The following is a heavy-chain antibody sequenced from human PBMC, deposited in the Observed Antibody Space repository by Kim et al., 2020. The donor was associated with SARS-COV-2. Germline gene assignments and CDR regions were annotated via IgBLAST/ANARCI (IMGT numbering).Heavy chain of an antibody. J-gene: IGHJ4*02. Sequence: GGSLRLSCAASGFTFDDYAMHWVRQAPGKGLEWVSGISWNSGSIGYADSVKGRFTISRDNAKNSLYLQMNSLRAEDTALYYCAKDRGKLAVAVIDYWGQG. CDR1: GFTFDDYA. V-gene: IGHV3-9*01. CDR2: ISWNSGSI. D-gene: IGHD6-19*01. CDR3: AKDRGKLAVAVIDY.